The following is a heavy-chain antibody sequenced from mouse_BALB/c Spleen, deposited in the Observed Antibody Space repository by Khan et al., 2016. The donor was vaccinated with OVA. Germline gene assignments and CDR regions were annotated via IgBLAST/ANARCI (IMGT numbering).Heavy chain of an antibody. CDR1: GFNIKDTY. D-gene: IGHD2-3*01. CDR3: AREGYDPYVMDY. CDR2: IDPANGNS. Sequence: VQLQQPGADLVRPGASVKLSCTASGFNIKDTYMHWVKQRPEQGLEWIGRIDPANGNSKYGPRFQAKATITADTSSNTAYLHLSSLTSEDTAVYYCAREGYDPYVMDYWGQGTSVTVSS. V-gene: IGHV14-3*02. J-gene: IGHJ4*01.